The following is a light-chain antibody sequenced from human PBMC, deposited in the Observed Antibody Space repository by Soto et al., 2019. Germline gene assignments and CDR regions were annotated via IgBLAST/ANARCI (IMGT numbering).Light chain of an antibody. CDR3: AAWDDSLSGAV. Sequence: QSVLTQSPSASGAPGQRVSISCSGSGSNIGNFSVSWYQQLPGTAPNLLIYSNDQRPSGVPDRFSGSKSGTSASLAISGLQSEDEADYYCAAWDDSLSGAVFGGGTQLTVL. V-gene: IGLV1-44*01. J-gene: IGLJ7*01. CDR1: GSNIGNFS. CDR2: SND.